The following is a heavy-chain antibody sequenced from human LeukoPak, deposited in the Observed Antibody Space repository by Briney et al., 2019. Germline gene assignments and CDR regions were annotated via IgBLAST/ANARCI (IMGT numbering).Heavy chain of an antibody. CDR3: RRGHWDDHA. J-gene: IGHJ5*02. D-gene: IGHD7-27*01. CDR2: VTQGGSEN. CDR1: GFTFSDFW. Sequence: GGSLRLSCAASGFTFSDFWMSWVRQAPGKGLEWVASVTQGGSENHYVDSAKGRFTISRDNAKNSLYLQMSSLRAEDTAVYWCRRGHWDDHAWGQGTLVTVSS. V-gene: IGHV3-7*01.